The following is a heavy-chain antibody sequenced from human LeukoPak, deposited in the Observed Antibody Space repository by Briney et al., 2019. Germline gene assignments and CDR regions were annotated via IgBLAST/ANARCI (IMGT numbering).Heavy chain of an antibody. Sequence: SVKVSCKASGGTFSSYAISWVRQAPGQGLEWMGGIIPIFGTANYAQKFQGRVTITADESTSTAYMELSSLRSEDTAVYYCARGIDGYNLAADYWGQGTLVTVSS. D-gene: IGHD5-24*01. CDR2: IIPIFGTA. CDR3: ARGIDGYNLAADY. CDR1: GGTFSSYA. J-gene: IGHJ4*02. V-gene: IGHV1-69*13.